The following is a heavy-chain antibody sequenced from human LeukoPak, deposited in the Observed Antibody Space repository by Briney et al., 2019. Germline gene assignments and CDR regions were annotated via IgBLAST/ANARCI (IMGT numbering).Heavy chain of an antibody. Sequence: SETLSLTCSVSGDSISSGTYYWGWIRQPPGKGLEWIGSIYYSGSTYYNPSLKSRVTISVDRSKNQFSLKLSSVTAADTAVYYCARDREWGQLDYWGQGTLVTVSS. CDR1: GDSISSGTYY. D-gene: IGHD3-3*01. CDR3: ARDREWGQLDY. CDR2: IYYSGST. V-gene: IGHV4-39*07. J-gene: IGHJ4*02.